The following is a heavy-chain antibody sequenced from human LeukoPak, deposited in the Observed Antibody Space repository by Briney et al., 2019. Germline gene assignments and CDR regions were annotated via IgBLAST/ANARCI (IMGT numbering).Heavy chain of an antibody. CDR2: IRYDGSNK. D-gene: IGHD2-2*01. J-gene: IGHJ4*02. Sequence: GGSLRLSCAASGFIFNTYVMHWVRQAPGKGLEGLAFIRYDGSNKNYADSVKGRFTISRDNTKNSLYLQMNSLRAEDTAVYYCAREDSMLVVPAASIDYWGQGTLVTVSS. V-gene: IGHV3-30*02. CDR3: AREDSMLVVPAASIDY. CDR1: GFIFNTYV.